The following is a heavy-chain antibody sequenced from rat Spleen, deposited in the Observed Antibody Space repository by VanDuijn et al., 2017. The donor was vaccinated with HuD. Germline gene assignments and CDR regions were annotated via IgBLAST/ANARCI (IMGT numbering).Heavy chain of an antibody. CDR3: ARGSYRVMDA. D-gene: IGHD1-2*01. Sequence: EVQLVESGGGLVQPGGSLKLSCVASGFTFSNYGMHWIRQAPTKGLEWVASISPSGGSTYYRDSVKGRFTISRDNAKSTLYLQMDSLRSEDTATYYCARGSYRVMDAWGQGASVTVSS. V-gene: IGHV5-19*01. CDR1: GFTFSNYG. J-gene: IGHJ4*01. CDR2: ISPSGGST.